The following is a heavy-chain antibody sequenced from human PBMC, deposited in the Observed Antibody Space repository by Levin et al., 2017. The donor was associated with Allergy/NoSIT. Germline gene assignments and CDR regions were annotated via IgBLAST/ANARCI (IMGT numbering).Heavy chain of an antibody. V-gene: IGHV4-59*01. Sequence: SQTLSLTCTVSGGSISSYYWSWIRQPPGKGLEWIGYIYYSGSTNYNPSLKSRVTISVDTSKNQFSLKLSSVTAADTAVYYCARHEFGMATMGEVAFDIWGQGTMVTVSS. J-gene: IGHJ3*02. CDR1: GGSISSYY. D-gene: IGHD5-24*01. CDR2: IYYSGST. CDR3: ARHEFGMATMGEVAFDI.